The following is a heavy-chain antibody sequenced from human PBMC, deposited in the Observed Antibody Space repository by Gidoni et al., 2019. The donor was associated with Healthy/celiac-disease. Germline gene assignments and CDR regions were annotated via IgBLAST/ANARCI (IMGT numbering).Heavy chain of an antibody. V-gene: IGHV3-30-3*01. Sequence: QVQLVESGGGVVQPGRSLRLSCAASGFTFSSYAMHWVRQAPGKGLEWVAVISYDGSNKYYADSVKGRFTISRDNSKNTLYLQMNSLRAEDTAVYYCARGSGELLDYWGQGTLVTVSS. CDR1: GFTFSSYA. D-gene: IGHD1-26*01. CDR3: ARGSGELLDY. J-gene: IGHJ4*02. CDR2: ISYDGSNK.